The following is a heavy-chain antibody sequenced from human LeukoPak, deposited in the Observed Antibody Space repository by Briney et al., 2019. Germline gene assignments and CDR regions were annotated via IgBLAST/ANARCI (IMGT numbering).Heavy chain of an antibody. J-gene: IGHJ4*02. CDR3: AKDRRGVAGTDYSDY. CDR1: GFTFSSYA. CDR2: ISGSGYNT. V-gene: IGHV3-23*01. Sequence: GGSLRLSCAASGFTFSSYAMSWVRQAPGKGLEWVSTISGSGYNTYYADSVKGRLTISRDNSKNTLYLQMNSLRAEDTAVYSCAKDRRGVAGTDYSDYWGQGTLVTVSS. D-gene: IGHD6-19*01.